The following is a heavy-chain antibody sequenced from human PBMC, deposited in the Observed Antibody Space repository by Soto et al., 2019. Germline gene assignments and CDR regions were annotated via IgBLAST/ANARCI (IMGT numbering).Heavy chain of an antibody. V-gene: IGHV3-21*01. D-gene: IGHD5-18*01. J-gene: IGHJ6*02. Sequence: EVQLVESGGGLVKPGGSLRLSCAASGFTFSSYSMNWVRQAPGKGLEWVSSISSSSSYIYYADSVKGRFTISRDNAKNSLYLKMNSLRAEDTAVYYCARELGPIILYSYGKRYYSYYGMDVWGQGTTVTVSS. CDR2: ISSSSSYI. CDR1: GFTFSSYS. CDR3: ARELGPIILYSYGKRYYSYYGMDV.